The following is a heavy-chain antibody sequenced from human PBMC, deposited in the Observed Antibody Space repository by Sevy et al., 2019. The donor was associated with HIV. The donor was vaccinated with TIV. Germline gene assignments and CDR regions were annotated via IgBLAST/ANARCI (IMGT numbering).Heavy chain of an antibody. Sequence: GGSLRLSCAASGFTFSDYYMSWIRQAPGKGLEWVSYISSSGSTIYYADSVKGRFTISRDNAKNSLYLQMNSLRAEDTAVYCCARAGGIAARPRGWFDPWGQGTLVTVSS. V-gene: IGHV3-11*01. D-gene: IGHD6-6*01. CDR1: GFTFSDYY. CDR3: ARAGGIAARPRGWFDP. J-gene: IGHJ5*02. CDR2: ISSSGSTI.